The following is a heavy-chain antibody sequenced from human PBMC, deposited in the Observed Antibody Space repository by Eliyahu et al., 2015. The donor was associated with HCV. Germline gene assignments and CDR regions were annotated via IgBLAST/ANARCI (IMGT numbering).Heavy chain of an antibody. V-gene: IGHV4-34*01. CDR1: GGSFSGYY. J-gene: IGHJ3*02. CDR2: INHSGST. Sequence: QVQLQQWGAGLLKPSETLSLTCAVYGGSFSGYYWSWIRQPPGKGLEWIGEINHSGSTNYNPSLKSRVTISVDTSKNQFSLKLSSVTAADTAVYYCASRCKTVTTLEFYAFDIWGQGTMVTVSS. D-gene: IGHD4-11*01. CDR3: ASRCKTVTTLEFYAFDI.